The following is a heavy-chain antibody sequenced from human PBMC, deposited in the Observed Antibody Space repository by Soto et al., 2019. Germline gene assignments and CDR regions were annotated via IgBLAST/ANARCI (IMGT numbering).Heavy chain of an antibody. CDR1: GGTFSSYT. J-gene: IGHJ5*02. CDR2: IIPILGIA. D-gene: IGHD3-9*01. V-gene: IGHV1-69*02. CDR3: ERGDSLTPENT. Sequence: QVQLVQSGAEVKKPGSSVKVSCKASGGTFSSYTISWVRQAPGQGLEWMGRIIPILGIANYAQKFQGRVTITTDKTPSAAYMELSSLRSEDTAVYYCERGDSLTPENTWGQGTLVTVSS.